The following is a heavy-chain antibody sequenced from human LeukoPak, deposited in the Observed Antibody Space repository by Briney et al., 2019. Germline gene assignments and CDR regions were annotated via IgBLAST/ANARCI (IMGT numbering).Heavy chain of an antibody. J-gene: IGHJ3*02. CDR1: GFTFSSYG. CDR2: ISGSGGST. D-gene: IGHD5-12*01. CDR3: ARGGLYSGYDFAFDI. V-gene: IGHV3-23*01. Sequence: PGGTLRLSCAASGFTFSSYGMSWVRQAPGKGLEWVSAISGSGGSTYYADSVKGRFTISRDNSKNTLYLQMNSLRAEDTAVYYCARGGLYSGYDFAFDIWGQGTMVTVSS.